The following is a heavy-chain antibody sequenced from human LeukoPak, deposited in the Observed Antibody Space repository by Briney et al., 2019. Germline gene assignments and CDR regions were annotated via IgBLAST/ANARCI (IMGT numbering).Heavy chain of an antibody. CDR2: IYYSGST. Sequence: SETLSLTCTVSGGSISNTNYYWDWIRQPPGKGLEWIGSIYYSGSTYYNPSRKSRVTISVDTSKNQFSLKLSSVTAADTAVYYCARQGSSSFVNYYYYGMDVWGQGTTVTVSS. V-gene: IGHV4-39*01. CDR1: GGSISNTNYY. J-gene: IGHJ6*02. D-gene: IGHD6-13*01. CDR3: ARQGSSSFVNYYYYGMDV.